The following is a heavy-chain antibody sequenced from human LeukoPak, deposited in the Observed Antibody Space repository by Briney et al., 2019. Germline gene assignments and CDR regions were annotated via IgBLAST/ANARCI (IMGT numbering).Heavy chain of an antibody. CDR1: GGSISGYY. CDR3: ARDFCSGGSCYSYFHY. J-gene: IGHJ4*02. D-gene: IGHD2-15*01. CDR2: IYSSGGT. V-gene: IGHV4-59*01. Sequence: SETLSLTCTVSGGSISGYYWSWIRQPPGKGLEWIGYIYSSGGTNYNPSLKSRVTISLDTSKNQFSLRLSSVTAADTAVYYCARDFCSGGSCYSYFHYWGQGTLVTVSS.